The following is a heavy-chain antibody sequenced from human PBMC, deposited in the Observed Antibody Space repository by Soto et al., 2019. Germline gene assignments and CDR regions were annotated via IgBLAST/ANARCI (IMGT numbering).Heavy chain of an antibody. Sequence: PGWSLRLSCTASGFTFGDYAMSWFRQAPGKGLEWVGFIRSKAYGGTTEYAASVKGRFTISRDDSKSIAYLQMNSLKTEDTAVYYCTRNGRGTQLWSRLMFDYWGQGTLVTVSS. J-gene: IGHJ4*02. D-gene: IGHD5-18*01. V-gene: IGHV3-49*03. CDR1: GFTFGDYA. CDR2: IRSKAYGGTT. CDR3: TRNGRGTQLWSRLMFDY.